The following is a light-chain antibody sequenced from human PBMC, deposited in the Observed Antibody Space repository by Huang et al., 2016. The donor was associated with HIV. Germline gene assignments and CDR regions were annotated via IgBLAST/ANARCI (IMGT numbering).Light chain of an antibody. CDR1: ASISSW. V-gene: IGKV1-5*01. CDR3: QQYNSYPWT. Sequence: DIQMTQSPSTLSASIGDRVTITCRANASISSWLAWYQQKPGKVPNLLIYDASSLEGGVPSRFSGSKSGTDFNLTISSLQPDDFATYYCQQYNSYPWTFGQGTKVDMK. CDR2: DAS. J-gene: IGKJ1*01.